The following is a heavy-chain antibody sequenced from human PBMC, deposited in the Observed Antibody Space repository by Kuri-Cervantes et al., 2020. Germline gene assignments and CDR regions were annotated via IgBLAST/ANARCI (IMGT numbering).Heavy chain of an antibody. CDR1: GFTFSSYW. V-gene: IGHV3-23*01. CDR2: ISGSGGST. D-gene: IGHD4-17*01. CDR3: AKAALNNDLGEVFDY. Sequence: GESLKISCAASGFTFSSYWMNWVRQAPGKGLGWVSAISGSGGSTYSADSVKGRFTISRDNSKNTLYLQMNSLRPEDTAVYYCAKAALNNDLGEVFDYWGQGTLVTVSS. J-gene: IGHJ4*02.